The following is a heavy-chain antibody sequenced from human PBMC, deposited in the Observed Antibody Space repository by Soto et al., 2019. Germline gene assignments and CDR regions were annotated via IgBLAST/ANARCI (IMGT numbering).Heavy chain of an antibody. CDR1: GFTFSSYG. V-gene: IGHV3-33*01. J-gene: IGHJ4*02. Sequence: ESGGGVVQPGRSLRLSCAASGFTFSSYGMHWVRQAPGKGLEWVAVIWYDGSNKYYADSVKGRFTISRDNSKNTLYLQMNSLRAEDTAVYYCAREATTNYVVDYWGQGTLVTVSS. CDR2: IWYDGSNK. CDR3: AREATTNYVVDY. D-gene: IGHD1-26*01.